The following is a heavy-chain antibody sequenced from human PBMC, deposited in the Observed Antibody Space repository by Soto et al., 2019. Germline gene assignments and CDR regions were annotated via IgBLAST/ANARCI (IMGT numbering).Heavy chain of an antibody. Sequence: QTGGSLRLSCAASGFVFKDSSIHWVRQASGKGLEWVGRIRDRAYNYATAYTASVKGRFTISRDDSNNTAYLQMTSLKTEDTAIYYCTRLISAAQDYWGQGTLVTVSS. CDR1: GFVFKDSS. CDR3: TRLISAAQDY. CDR2: IRDRAYNYAT. J-gene: IGHJ4*02. D-gene: IGHD3-10*01. V-gene: IGHV3-73*01.